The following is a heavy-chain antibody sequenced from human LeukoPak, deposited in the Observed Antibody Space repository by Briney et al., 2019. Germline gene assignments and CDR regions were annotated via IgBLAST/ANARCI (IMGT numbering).Heavy chain of an antibody. D-gene: IGHD6-6*01. CDR1: GFTFSSYS. CDR2: IRYDGSNK. J-gene: IGHJ4*02. V-gene: IGHV3-30*02. CDR3: ARDPEYSSSYDY. Sequence: SGGSLRLSCAGSGFTFSSYSMNWVRQAPGKGLEWVAFIRYDGSNKYYADSVKGRFTISRDNAKNSLYLQMNSLRAEDTAVYYCARDPEYSSSYDYWGQGTLVTVPS.